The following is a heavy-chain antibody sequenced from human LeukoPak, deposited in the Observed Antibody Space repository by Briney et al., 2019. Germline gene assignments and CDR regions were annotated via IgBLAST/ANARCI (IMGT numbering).Heavy chain of an antibody. CDR2: ISAYNGNT. CDR3: ARDRVAPRGRRLFDY. V-gene: IGHV1-18*01. J-gene: IGHJ4*02. CDR1: GYTFTSYG. Sequence: ASVKVSCKASGYTFTSYGISWVRQAPGQGLEWMGWISAYNGNTNYAQKLQGRVTMTTDTSTGTAYMELRSLRSDDAAVYYCARDRVAPRGRRLFDYWGQGTLVTVSS. D-gene: IGHD2-15*01.